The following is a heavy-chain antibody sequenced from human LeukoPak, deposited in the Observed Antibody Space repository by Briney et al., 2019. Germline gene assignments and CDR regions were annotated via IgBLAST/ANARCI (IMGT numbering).Heavy chain of an antibody. J-gene: IGHJ4*02. V-gene: IGHV4-31*03. CDR2: IYYSGST. CDR3: ARGGWFEDY. D-gene: IGHD6-19*01. Sequence: PSQTLSLTCTVSGDSISTGGYYWAWIRQHRERGLEWIGYIYYSGSTHYNPSLQSRVTISVDTSKNQFSLNLNSVTAADTAVYYCARGGWFEDYWGQGTLVTVSS. CDR1: GDSISTGGYY.